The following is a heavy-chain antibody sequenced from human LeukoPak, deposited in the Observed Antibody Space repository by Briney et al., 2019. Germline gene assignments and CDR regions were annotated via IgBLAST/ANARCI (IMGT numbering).Heavy chain of an antibody. J-gene: IGHJ4*02. Sequence: QLGGSLRLSCVASGFTFSRYWMHWVRQAPGKGLVSVSSIDHVADTTTYADSAKGRFTISRDNVKNTLYLQMNSLRVEDTALYYCARDVYDTSGYFSVALDSWGQGTLVTVSS. V-gene: IGHV3-74*01. CDR1: GFTFSRYW. CDR2: IDHVADTT. D-gene: IGHD3-22*01. CDR3: ARDVYDTSGYFSVALDS.